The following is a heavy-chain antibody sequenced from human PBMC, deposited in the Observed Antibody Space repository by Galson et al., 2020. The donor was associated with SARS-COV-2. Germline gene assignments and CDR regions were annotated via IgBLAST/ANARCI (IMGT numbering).Heavy chain of an antibody. D-gene: IGHD6-19*01. J-gene: IGHJ4*02. CDR3: ARALMAVAGEFDY. V-gene: IGHV3-30-3*01. Sequence: GGSLTLSCAASGFTFSSYEIHWVRQAPGKGLEWVAVISFDGSNKYYADSVKGRCTISSDNSKSTLYLQMNTLRVEDTAVYYCARALMAVAGEFDYWGQGTLVTVSS. CDR2: ISFDGSNK. CDR1: GFTFSSYE.